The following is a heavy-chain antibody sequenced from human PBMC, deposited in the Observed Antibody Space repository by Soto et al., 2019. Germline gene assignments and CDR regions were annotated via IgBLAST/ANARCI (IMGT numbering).Heavy chain of an antibody. CDR3: ARHRDGSGWEYFDY. CDR2: IYPGDSDT. D-gene: IGHD6-19*01. V-gene: IGHV5-51*01. CDR1: GYSFTIYW. J-gene: IGHJ4*02. Sequence: PGESLKISCDGSGYSFTIYWIGLVLQMPGKGPEWMGIIYPGDSDTRYSPSFQGQVTISADKSISTAYLQWSSLKASDTAMYYCARHRDGSGWEYFDYWGQGTLVTVSS.